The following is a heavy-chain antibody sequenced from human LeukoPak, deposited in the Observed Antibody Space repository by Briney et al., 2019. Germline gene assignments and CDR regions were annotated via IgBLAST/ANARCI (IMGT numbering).Heavy chain of an antibody. D-gene: IGHD4-17*01. CDR2: INHSGST. Sequence: SETLSLTCAVYGGSFSGYYWSWIRRPPGKGLEWIGEINHSGSTNYNPSLKSRVTISVDTSKNQFSLKLSSVTAADTAVYYCAIDYYYGDYSAQGYWGQGTLVTVSS. CDR1: GGSFSGYY. V-gene: IGHV4-34*01. J-gene: IGHJ4*02. CDR3: AIDYYYGDYSAQGY.